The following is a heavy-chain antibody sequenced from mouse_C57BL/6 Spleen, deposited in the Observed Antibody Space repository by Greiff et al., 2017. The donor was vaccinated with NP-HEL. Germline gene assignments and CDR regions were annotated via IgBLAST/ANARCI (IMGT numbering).Heavy chain of an antibody. CDR1: GFSLTSYG. D-gene: IGHD1-1*01. V-gene: IGHV2-5*01. CDR3: ATNHYYYGFPEGAMDY. J-gene: IGHJ4*01. CDR2: IWRGGST. Sequence: VQLQQSGPGLVQPSQSLSITCTVSGFSLTSYGVHWVRQSPGKGLEWLGVIWRGGSTDYNAAFMSSLSITKYNSKTQVFFIMISLQADDTAIYYCATNHYYYGFPEGAMDYWGQGTSVTVSS.